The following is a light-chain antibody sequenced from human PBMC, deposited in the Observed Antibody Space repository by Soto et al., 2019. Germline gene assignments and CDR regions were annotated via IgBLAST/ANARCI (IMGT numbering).Light chain of an antibody. Sequence: QSVLTQPPSXSGAPGQRVTISCXGSSSNIGAGYDVHWYQQLPGTAPKLLIYGNSNRPSGVPDRFSGSKSGTSASLAITGLQAEDEADYYCQSYDSSLSALVFGGGTQLTVL. CDR1: SSNIGAGYD. J-gene: IGLJ2*01. CDR2: GNS. CDR3: QSYDSSLSALV. V-gene: IGLV1-40*01.